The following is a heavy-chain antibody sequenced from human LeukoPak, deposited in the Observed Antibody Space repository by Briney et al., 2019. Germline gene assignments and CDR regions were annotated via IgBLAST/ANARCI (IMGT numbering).Heavy chain of an antibody. V-gene: IGHV3-30*19. CDR2: ISYDGSNK. CDR1: GFTCSNAW. CDR3: ARDGYYDILTGYSEEGYFDY. D-gene: IGHD3-9*01. Sequence: GGSLILSCTASGFTCSNAWMSWFRQAPGKGLEWVAVISYDGSNKYYADSVKGRFTISRDNSKNTLYLQMNSLRAEDTAVYYCARDGYYDILTGYSEEGYFDYWGQGTLVTVSS. J-gene: IGHJ4*02.